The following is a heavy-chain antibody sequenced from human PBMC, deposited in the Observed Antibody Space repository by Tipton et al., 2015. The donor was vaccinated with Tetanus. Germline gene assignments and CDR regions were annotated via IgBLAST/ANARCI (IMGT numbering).Heavy chain of an antibody. CDR3: ARWAIVGGASWFGGAPPVSDYYHYGLDV. D-gene: IGHD3-10*01. V-gene: IGHV3-48*04. Sequence: SLRLSCSASGFNFSSHSMNWVRQAPGKGLEWLSYISATGATIYYADSVKGRFTISRDNSKNSVFLQMNSLRTEDTAVYFCARWAIVGGASWFGGAPPVSDYYHYGLDVWGQGTTVTVSS. CDR1: GFNFSSHS. J-gene: IGHJ6*02. CDR2: ISATGATI.